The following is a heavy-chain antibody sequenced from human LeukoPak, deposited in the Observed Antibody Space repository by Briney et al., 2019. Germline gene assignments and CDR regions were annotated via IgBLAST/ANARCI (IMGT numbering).Heavy chain of an antibody. V-gene: IGHV4-59*08. Sequence: SETLSLTCTVSGGSISSYYWSWIRQPPGKGLEWIGYIYYSGSTNYNPSLKSRVTISVDTSKNQFSLKLSSVAAADTVVYYCARHSPIVSDAFDIWGQGTMVTVSS. CDR2: IYYSGST. CDR3: ARHSPIVSDAFDI. J-gene: IGHJ3*02. CDR1: GGSISSYY. D-gene: IGHD3-16*02.